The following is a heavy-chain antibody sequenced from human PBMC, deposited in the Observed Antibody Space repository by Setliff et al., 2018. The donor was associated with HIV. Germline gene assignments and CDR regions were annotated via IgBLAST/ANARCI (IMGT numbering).Heavy chain of an antibody. CDR2: IYHTGST. D-gene: IGHD3-22*01. V-gene: IGHV4-4*08. Sequence: SETLSLTCTVSGGSISSYYWSWIRQPPGNGLEWIGSIYHTGSTYYKPSLKSRVTISVDTSKNQFSLRLSSVAAGDTAVYYCARGMDYYDTSGYYQYYFDYWGQGTLVTVSS. CDR1: GGSISSYY. CDR3: ARGMDYYDTSGYYQYYFDY. J-gene: IGHJ4*02.